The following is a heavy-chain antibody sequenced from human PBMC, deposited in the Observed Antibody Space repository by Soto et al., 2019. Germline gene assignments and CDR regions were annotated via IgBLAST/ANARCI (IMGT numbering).Heavy chain of an antibody. J-gene: IGHJ4*02. V-gene: IGHV3-23*01. CDR1: GFTCNSHA. CDR2: ISGGGAAT. D-gene: IGHD6-19*01. CDR3: AKQAGYTSDPFDY. Sequence: GGSLRLSCAGSGFTCNSHAMSWVRQAPGKGLEWVAGISGGGAATYYADSVKGRFTISRDNSKDTLSLQMSRLRAADTAVYYCAKQAGYTSDPFDYWGQGTLVTVSS.